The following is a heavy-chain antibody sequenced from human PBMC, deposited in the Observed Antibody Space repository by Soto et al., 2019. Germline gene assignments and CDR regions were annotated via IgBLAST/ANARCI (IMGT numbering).Heavy chain of an antibody. D-gene: IGHD2-15*01. V-gene: IGHV4-59*08. CDR2: MYYGGRT. Sequence: SEKLSLTCTVSGGSISSYYWSWIRQPPGKGLEWIGYMYYGGRTNYNPSLKSRVSISVDTSKMQVSLKLSSVTAADTAVYFCARGTPSPLIVRSSRGPWFDPWGQGTLVTAPQ. CDR1: GGSISSYY. CDR3: ARGTPSPLIVRSSRGPWFDP. J-gene: IGHJ5*02.